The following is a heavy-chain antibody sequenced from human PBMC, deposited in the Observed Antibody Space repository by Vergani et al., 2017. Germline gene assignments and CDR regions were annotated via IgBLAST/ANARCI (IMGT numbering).Heavy chain of an antibody. Sequence: EVQLVPSGAEVKKPGESLKISCKGSGYSFTSYWIGWVRQLPGKGLEWMGIIYPGDSDPRYSPSFQGKVTISADKSISTAYLQWSSLKASDTAMYYCARADIVVVPAAIPDYYYGMDVWGQGTTVTVSS. CDR1: GYSFTSYW. CDR3: ARADIVVVPAAIPDYYYGMDV. V-gene: IGHV5-51*01. CDR2: IYPGDSDP. J-gene: IGHJ6*02. D-gene: IGHD2-2*01.